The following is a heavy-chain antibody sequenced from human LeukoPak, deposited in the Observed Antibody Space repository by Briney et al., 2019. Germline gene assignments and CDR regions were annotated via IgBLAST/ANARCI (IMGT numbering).Heavy chain of an antibody. D-gene: IGHD6-13*01. Sequence: ASVTVSRKASGYTFTGYYMHWVRQAPGQGLEWMGWINLNSGGTNYAHKFQGRVTMTRDTSISTAYMELRRLRSDDTAVYYCARDSAAAETADYWGQGTLVTVSS. CDR2: INLNSGGT. CDR1: GYTFTGYY. J-gene: IGHJ4*02. V-gene: IGHV1-2*02. CDR3: ARDSAAAETADY.